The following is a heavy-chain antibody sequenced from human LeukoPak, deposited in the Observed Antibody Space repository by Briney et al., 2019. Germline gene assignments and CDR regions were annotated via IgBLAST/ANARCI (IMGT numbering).Heavy chain of an antibody. V-gene: IGHV3-48*01. D-gene: IGHD3-22*01. CDR1: GFTFSDYS. Sequence: GGSLRLSCAASGFTFSDYSMNWVRQAPGKGLEWVSYIRSRNSAIYYADSVKGRFTISRDNSKNTLYLQMNSLRAEDTAVYYCAKDRLYYYDSSGYYLDYWGQGTLVTVSS. CDR2: IRSRNSAI. J-gene: IGHJ4*02. CDR3: AKDRLYYYDSSGYYLDY.